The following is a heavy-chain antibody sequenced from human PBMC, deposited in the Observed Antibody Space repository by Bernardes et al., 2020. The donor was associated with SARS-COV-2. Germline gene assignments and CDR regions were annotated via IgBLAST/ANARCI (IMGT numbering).Heavy chain of an antibody. D-gene: IGHD3-22*01. CDR2: VVVASGYT. CDR1: GFSFTTSA. CDR3: ATEYYYDSSGYY. V-gene: IGHV1-58*01. J-gene: IGHJ4*02. Sequence: SVKVSCKASGFSFTTSAVQWVRQGRGQRLEWIGGVVVASGYTNSAQKFRERVTITRDMSTRTAYMELSSLRSEDTAVYYCATEYYYDSSGYYWGQGTLVTVSS.